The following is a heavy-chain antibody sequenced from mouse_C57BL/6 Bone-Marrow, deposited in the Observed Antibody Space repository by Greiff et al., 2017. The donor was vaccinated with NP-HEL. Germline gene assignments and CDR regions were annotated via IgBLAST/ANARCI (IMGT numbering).Heavy chain of an antibody. CDR1: GFTFSDYY. CDR3: ARGGSSFAWFAY. J-gene: IGHJ3*01. Sequence: VQLKESGGGLVQPGGSLKLSCAASGFTFSDYYMYWVRQTPEKRLEWVAYISNGGGSTYYPDTVKGRFTISRDNAKNTLYLQMSRLKSEDTAMYYCARGGSSFAWFAYWGQGTLVTVSA. V-gene: IGHV5-12*01. D-gene: IGHD1-1*01. CDR2: ISNGGGST.